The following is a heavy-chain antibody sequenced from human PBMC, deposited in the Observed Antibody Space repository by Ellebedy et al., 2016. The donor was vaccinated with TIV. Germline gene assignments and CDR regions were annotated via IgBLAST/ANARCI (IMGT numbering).Heavy chain of an antibody. CDR2: ISAYNGNT. V-gene: IGHV1-18*04. CDR3: ATDGWQWLVKGDTFDV. Sequence: AASVNVSCKASGYTPNAYGISWVRQPPGQGLAWMGWISAYNGNTHYAEKLHGRVTMTTDTSTSTAYMELSSLRSDDTAVYYCATDGWQWLVKGDTFDVWGQGTMVIVSS. J-gene: IGHJ3*01. CDR1: GYTPNAYG. D-gene: IGHD6-19*01.